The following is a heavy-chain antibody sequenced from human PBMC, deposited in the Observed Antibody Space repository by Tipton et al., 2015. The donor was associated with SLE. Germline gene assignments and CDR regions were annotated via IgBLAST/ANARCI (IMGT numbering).Heavy chain of an antibody. Sequence: LRLSCTVSGGSISSYYWSWIRQPPGKGLEWIGYIYYSGSTNYNPSLKSRVTISVDTSKNQFSLKLSSVTAADTAVYHCASITKHYYYGMDVWGQGTTVTVSS. CDR3: ASITKHYYYGMDV. J-gene: IGHJ6*02. D-gene: IGHD1-14*01. V-gene: IGHV4-59*12. CDR1: GGSISSYY. CDR2: IYYSGST.